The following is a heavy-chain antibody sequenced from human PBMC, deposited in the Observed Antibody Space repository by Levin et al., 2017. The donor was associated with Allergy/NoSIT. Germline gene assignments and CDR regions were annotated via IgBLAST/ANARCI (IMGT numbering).Heavy chain of an antibody. J-gene: IGHJ4*02. CDR3: SRSTAGR. CDR1: GGSINSVNYY. CDR2: IYSSGDT. V-gene: IGHV4-30-4*01. Sequence: SQTLSLTCTVSGGSINSVNYYWSWIRQSPGKGLEWLGYIYSSGDTYYNPSFKRRLALSIDTSKNQFSLKLRSVTAADKAIYYCSRSTAGRWGQGTLVTVSS.